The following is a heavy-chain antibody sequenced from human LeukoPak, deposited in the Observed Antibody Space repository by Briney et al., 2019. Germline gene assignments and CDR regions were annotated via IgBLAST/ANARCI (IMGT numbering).Heavy chain of an antibody. D-gene: IGHD5-18*01. Sequence: SQTLSLTCAISGDSFSSNSAAWNWIRQSPSRGLEWLGMTYYRSKWYNDYAVSVKSRIPINPDTSKNQFSLQLNSVTPEDTAVYYCAREGEIQLWFDWFDPWGQGTLVTVSS. CDR1: GDSFSSNSAA. J-gene: IGHJ5*02. V-gene: IGHV6-1*01. CDR3: AREGEIQLWFDWFDP. CDR2: TYYRSKWYN.